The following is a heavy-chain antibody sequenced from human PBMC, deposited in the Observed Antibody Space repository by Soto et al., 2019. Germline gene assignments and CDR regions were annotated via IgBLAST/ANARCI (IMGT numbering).Heavy chain of an antibody. V-gene: IGHV3-30-3*01. Sequence: QVQLVESGGGVVQPGGSLRLSCAASGFSFSRFAIHWVRQAPGKGLEWVAVISKDGSVIYYADSVKGRFTISRDNSKSSLFLQVNSLTSKDTAVYHCARSRSGAVPDSLGFWGQGTLVTVSS. CDR2: ISKDGSVI. J-gene: IGHJ4*02. CDR3: ARSRSGAVPDSLGF. D-gene: IGHD3-10*01. CDR1: GFSFSRFA.